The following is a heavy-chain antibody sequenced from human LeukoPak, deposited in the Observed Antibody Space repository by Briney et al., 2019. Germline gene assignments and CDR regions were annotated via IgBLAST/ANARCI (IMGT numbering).Heavy chain of an antibody. D-gene: IGHD5-18*01. V-gene: IGHV4-59*01. J-gene: IGHJ5*02. CDR1: GGSFSSYY. Sequence: PSETLSLTCAVYGGSFSSYYWSWIRQPPGKGLEWIGYIYYSGSTNYNPSLKSRVTISVDTSKNQFSLKLSSVTAADTAVYYCARGGLGYLNWFDPWGQGTLVTVSS. CDR2: IYYSGST. CDR3: ARGGLGYLNWFDP.